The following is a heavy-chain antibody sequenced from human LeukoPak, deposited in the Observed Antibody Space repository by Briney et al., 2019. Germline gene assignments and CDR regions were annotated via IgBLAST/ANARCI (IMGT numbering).Heavy chain of an antibody. CDR3: ARARVGYGDYGKEFDP. CDR2: IYYSGST. CDR1: GGSISSGGYY. Sequence: SETLSLTCTVSGGSISSGGYYWSWIRQHPGKGLEWIGYIYYSGSTYYNPSLKSRVTISVDTSKNQFSLKLSSVTAADTAVYYCARARVGYGDYGKEFDPWGQGTLVTVSS. D-gene: IGHD4-17*01. V-gene: IGHV4-31*03. J-gene: IGHJ5*02.